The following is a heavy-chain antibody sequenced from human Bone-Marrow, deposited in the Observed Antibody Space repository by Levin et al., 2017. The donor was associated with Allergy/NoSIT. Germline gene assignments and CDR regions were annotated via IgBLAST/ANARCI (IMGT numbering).Heavy chain of an antibody. CDR2: ISAYNGNT. V-gene: IGHV1-18*01. CDR3: ARVRESRFGELFWQYWFDP. D-gene: IGHD3-10*01. J-gene: IGHJ5*02. Sequence: GASVKVSCKASGYTFTSYGISWVRQAPGQGLEWMGWISAYNGNTNYAQKLQGRVTMTTDTSTSTAYMELRSLRSDDTAVYYCARVRESRFGELFWQYWFDPWGQGTLVTVSS. CDR1: GYTFTSYG.